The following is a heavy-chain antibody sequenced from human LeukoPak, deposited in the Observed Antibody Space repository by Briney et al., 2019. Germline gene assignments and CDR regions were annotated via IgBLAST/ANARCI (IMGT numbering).Heavy chain of an antibody. CDR3: AKGITYYDILTGYSYFDY. Sequence: GGSLRLSCAASGFTFDDYAMHWVRQAPGKGLEWVSGISWYSGSIGYADSVKGRFTISRDNAKNSLYLQMNSLRAEDTALYYCAKGITYYDILTGYSYFDYWGQGTLVTVSS. D-gene: IGHD3-9*01. V-gene: IGHV3-9*01. CDR2: ISWYSGSI. J-gene: IGHJ4*02. CDR1: GFTFDDYA.